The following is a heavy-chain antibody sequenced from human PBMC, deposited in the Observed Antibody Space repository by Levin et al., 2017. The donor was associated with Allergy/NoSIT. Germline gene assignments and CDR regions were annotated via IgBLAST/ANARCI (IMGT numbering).Heavy chain of an antibody. D-gene: IGHD5/OR15-5a*01. V-gene: IGHV3-7*04. CDR1: GFTFSTYW. J-gene: IGHJ4*02. Sequence: PGGSLRLSCAASGFTFSTYWMSWVRQAPGKGLEWVANIKHDGSDQYYVHSVRGRFTISRDNAKNSLYLHMNGLRPEDTAVYYCARRTTTGVYGTADPYFDYWAQGTLVTVSS. CDR3: ARRTTTGVYGTADPYFDY. CDR2: IKHDGSDQ.